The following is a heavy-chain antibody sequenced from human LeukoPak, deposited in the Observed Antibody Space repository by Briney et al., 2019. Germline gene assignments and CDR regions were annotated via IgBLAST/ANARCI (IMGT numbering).Heavy chain of an antibody. J-gene: IGHJ3*02. CDR2: IGTAGDP. Sequence: PGGSLRLSCAASGFTFSSYDMHWVRQATGKGLEWVSAIGTAGDPYYPGSVKGRFTISRENAKNSLYLQMNSLRPEDTAVYYCASQDSNNAFEIWGQGTKVTVSS. CDR1: GFTFSSYD. D-gene: IGHD3-22*01. V-gene: IGHV3-13*05. CDR3: ASQDSNNAFEI.